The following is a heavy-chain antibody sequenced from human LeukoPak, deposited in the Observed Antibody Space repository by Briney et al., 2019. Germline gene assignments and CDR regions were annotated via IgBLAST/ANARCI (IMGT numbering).Heavy chain of an antibody. CDR1: GYIFTRYG. D-gene: IGHD3-22*01. Sequence: ASVKVSCKASGYIFTRYGIDWVRQAPGQGLEWMGWISAYNGQTDYAQTLQARVTMTRDTSTSTAYMELKSLTSDDTAVYYCARQGVVGSGYYRDFDYWGQGTLVTVSS. CDR3: ARQGVVGSGYYRDFDY. V-gene: IGHV1-18*01. CDR2: ISAYNGQT. J-gene: IGHJ4*02.